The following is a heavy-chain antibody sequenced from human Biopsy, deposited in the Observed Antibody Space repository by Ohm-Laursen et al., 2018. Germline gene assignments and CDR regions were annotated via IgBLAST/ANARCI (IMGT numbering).Heavy chain of an antibody. Sequence: SQTLSLTCPVSGGSIRNNNYYWGWIRQPPGKGLEWIGSIFYRGSTHYKPSLKSRVNISVDTSKNQFSLKLNSVTAADTAVYYCARDYDTSGYYYVSWGQGTLVTVSS. D-gene: IGHD3-22*01. J-gene: IGHJ5*02. CDR2: IFYRGST. V-gene: IGHV4-39*01. CDR3: ARDYDTSGYYYVS. CDR1: GGSIRNNNYY.